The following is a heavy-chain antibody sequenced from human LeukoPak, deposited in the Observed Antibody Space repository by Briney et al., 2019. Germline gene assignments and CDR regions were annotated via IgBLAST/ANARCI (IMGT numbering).Heavy chain of an antibody. V-gene: IGHV4-61*03. J-gene: IGHJ4*02. CDR3: ARSQNYYGSGDY. CDR2: IYYTGKT. CDR1: GDSVSNGNYY. Sequence: SETLSLTCTVSGDSVSNGNYYWSWLRQPPGKALEWIGYIYYTGKTYYNPSLEGRVTILVDTSRNHFSVKLSSATAADTAVYYCARSQNYYGSGDYWSQGTLVTVSS. D-gene: IGHD3-10*01.